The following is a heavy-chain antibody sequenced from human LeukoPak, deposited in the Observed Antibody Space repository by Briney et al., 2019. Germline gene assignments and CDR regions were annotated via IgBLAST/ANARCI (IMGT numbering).Heavy chain of an antibody. V-gene: IGHV1-69*06. Sequence: ASVKVSCKASGGTFSSYAISWVRQAPGQGLEWMGGIIPIFGTANYAQKFQGRVTITADKSTSTAYMELSSLRSEDTAVYYCAGAILNYYFDYWGQGTLFTVSS. CDR3: AGAILNYYFDY. CDR1: GGTFSSYA. J-gene: IGHJ4*02. CDR2: IIPIFGTA. D-gene: IGHD2-2*02.